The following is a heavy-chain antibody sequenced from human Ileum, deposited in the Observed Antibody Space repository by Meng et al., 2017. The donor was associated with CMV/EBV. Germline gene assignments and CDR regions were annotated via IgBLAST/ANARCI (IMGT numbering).Heavy chain of an antibody. J-gene: IGHJ4*02. D-gene: IGHD1-1*01. CDR2: INMYGDTT. CDR1: GFRFSNYG. Sequence: RLSCAASGFRFSNYGMNWVRQAPGKGLAWVSGINMYGDTTYCADSVKGRFTISRDNSKNTLYLQMNSLRVADTAVYYCATEDWNADYWGQGTLVTVSS. V-gene: IGHV3-23*01. CDR3: ATEDWNADY.